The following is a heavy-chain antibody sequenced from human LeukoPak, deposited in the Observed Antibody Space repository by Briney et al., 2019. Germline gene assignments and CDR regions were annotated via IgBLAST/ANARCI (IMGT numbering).Heavy chain of an antibody. D-gene: IGHD3-10*01. CDR1: GFTFSTYA. V-gene: IGHV3-23*01. Sequence: PGGSLRLSCAASGFTFSTYAMSWVRQTPEKGLVWVSAISGSGGSTYYADSVKGRFTISRDNSKNTLYLQMNSLRAEDTAVYYCAKDRGFGEYFPFLYWGQGTLVTVSS. J-gene: IGHJ4*02. CDR2: ISGSGGST. CDR3: AKDRGFGEYFPFLY.